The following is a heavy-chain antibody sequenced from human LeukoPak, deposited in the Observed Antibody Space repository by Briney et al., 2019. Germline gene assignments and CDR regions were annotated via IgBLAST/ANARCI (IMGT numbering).Heavy chain of an antibody. CDR1: GFTFISYA. V-gene: IGHV3-23*01. J-gene: IGHJ4*02. CDR2: ISGSGGST. Sequence: PGGSLRLSCAASGFTFISYAMTWVRQAPGKGLEWVSGISGSGGSTYYADSVKGRFTISRDNSKNTLSLQMNSLRAEDTAVYYCAGYSYDSGGLKYWGQGTLVTVSS. D-gene: IGHD3-22*01. CDR3: AGYSYDSGGLKY.